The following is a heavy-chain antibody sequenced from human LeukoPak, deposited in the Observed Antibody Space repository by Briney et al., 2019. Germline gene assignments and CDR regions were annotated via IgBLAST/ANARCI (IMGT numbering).Heavy chain of an antibody. Sequence: GASVKVSCKASGYTFTDYYIHWVRQAPGQGLEWMGWINPYSRVTNYARKFQGRVTMTRDTSISTAYMELSSLRPDDTAVYSCARGVTARGFYYYMDIWGNGTTVTISS. CDR2: INPYSRVT. V-gene: IGHV1-2*02. J-gene: IGHJ6*03. CDR1: GYTFTDYY. CDR3: ARGVTARGFYYYMDI. D-gene: IGHD2-21*02.